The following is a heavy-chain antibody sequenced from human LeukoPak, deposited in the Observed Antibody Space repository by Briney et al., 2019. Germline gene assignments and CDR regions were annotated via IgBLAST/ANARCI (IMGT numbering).Heavy chain of an antibody. CDR1: GFTFSSYG. Sequence: GGSLRLSCAASGFTFSSYGMHWVRQAPGKGLEWVAVIWYDGSNKYYADSVKGRFTISRDNSKNTLYLQMNSLRAEDTAVYYCASRSGADYGMDVWGRGTTVTVSS. D-gene: IGHD1-26*01. CDR3: ASRSGADYGMDV. CDR2: IWYDGSNK. J-gene: IGHJ6*02. V-gene: IGHV3-33*01.